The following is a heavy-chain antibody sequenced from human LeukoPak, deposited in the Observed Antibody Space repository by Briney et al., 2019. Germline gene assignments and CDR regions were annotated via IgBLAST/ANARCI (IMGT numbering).Heavy chain of an antibody. J-gene: IGHJ2*01. CDR2: IYYSGST. Sequence: TPSQTLSLTCTVSGGSISGGGYYWSWIRQHPGKGLEWIGYIYYSGSTYYNPSLKSRVTISVDTSKNQFSLKLSSVTAGDTAVYYWAREAPRPRYFDLGGGAPRVTVS. V-gene: IGHV4-31*03. CDR3: AREAPRPRYFDL. CDR1: GGSISGGGYY.